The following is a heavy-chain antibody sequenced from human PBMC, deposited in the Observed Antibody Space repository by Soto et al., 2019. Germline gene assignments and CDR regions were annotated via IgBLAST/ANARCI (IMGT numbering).Heavy chain of an antibody. Sequence: GGSLRLSCAASGFTFSSYWMSWVRQAPGKGLEWVANIKQDGSEKYYTDSVRGRFTISRDNCKNTLYLEMNSLRAEDTAVYYCARRTNGYFAYWGQGALVTVSS. CDR1: GFTFSSYW. V-gene: IGHV3-7*03. D-gene: IGHD2-8*01. J-gene: IGHJ4*02. CDR3: ARRTNGYFAY. CDR2: IKQDGSEK.